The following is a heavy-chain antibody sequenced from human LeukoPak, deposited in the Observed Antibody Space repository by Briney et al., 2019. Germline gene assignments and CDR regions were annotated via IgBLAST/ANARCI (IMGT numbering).Heavy chain of an antibody. V-gene: IGHV3-66*01. D-gene: IGHD2-21*02. Sequence: PGGSLRLSCAASEFSVGSNYMTWVRQAPGKGLEWVSLIYSGGSTYYADSVKGRFTISRDNSKNTLYLQMNSLRAEDTAVYYCAKDDIGDDALSYYYMDVWGKGTTVTISS. J-gene: IGHJ6*03. CDR3: AKDDIGDDALSYYYMDV. CDR2: IYSGGST. CDR1: EFSVGSNY.